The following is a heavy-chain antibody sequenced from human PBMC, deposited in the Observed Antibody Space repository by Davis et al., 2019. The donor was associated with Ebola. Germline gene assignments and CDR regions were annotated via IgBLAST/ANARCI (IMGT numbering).Heavy chain of an antibody. CDR2: IIPIFGTA. CDR3: ARGFVEQWLDYFQH. V-gene: IGHV1-69*06. Sequence: SVKVSCKASGYTFTSYGISWVRQAPGQGLEWMGGIIPIFGTANYAQKFQGRVTITADKSTSTAYMELSSLRSEDTAVYYCARGFVEQWLDYFQHWGQGTLVTVSS. J-gene: IGHJ1*01. CDR1: GYTFTSYG. D-gene: IGHD6-19*01.